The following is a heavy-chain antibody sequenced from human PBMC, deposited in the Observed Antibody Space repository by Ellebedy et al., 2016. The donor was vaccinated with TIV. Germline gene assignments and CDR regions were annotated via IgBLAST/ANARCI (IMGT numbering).Heavy chain of an antibody. CDR3: ARGLWRVMATTDDAFDI. V-gene: IGHV3-21*01. Sequence: GESLKISCAASGFTFSSYSMNWVRQAPGKGLEWVSSISSSSSYIYYADSVKGRFTISRDNAKNSLYLQMNSLRAEDTAVYYCARGLWRVMATTDDAFDIWGQGTMVTVSS. D-gene: IGHD5-24*01. CDR1: GFTFSSYS. CDR2: ISSSSSYI. J-gene: IGHJ3*02.